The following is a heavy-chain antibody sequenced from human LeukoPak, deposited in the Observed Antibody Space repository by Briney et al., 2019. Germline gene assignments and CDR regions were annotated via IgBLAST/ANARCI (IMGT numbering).Heavy chain of an antibody. J-gene: IGHJ4*02. Sequence: SQTLSLTCTVSGGSISSGSYYWSWIRQPAGKGLEWIGRIYTSGSTNYNPSLKSRVTISVDTSKNQFSLKLSSVTAADTAVYYCARETHSYGAIDYWGQGTLVTVSS. CDR1: GGSISSGSYY. V-gene: IGHV4-61*02. D-gene: IGHD5-18*01. CDR2: IYTSGST. CDR3: ARETHSYGAIDY.